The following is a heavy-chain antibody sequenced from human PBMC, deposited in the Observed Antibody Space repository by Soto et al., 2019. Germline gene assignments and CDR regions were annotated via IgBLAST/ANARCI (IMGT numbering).Heavy chain of an antibody. CDR2: IIPIFGTA. CDR1: GGTFSSYA. D-gene: IGHD2-2*01. CDR3: ARFLTGLVPAAIYDYYYGMDV. J-gene: IGHJ6*02. V-gene: IGHV1-69*13. Sequence: SVKVSCKASGGTFSSYAISWVRQAPGQGLEWMGGIIPIFGTANYAQKFQGRVTITADESTSTAYMELSSLRSEDTAVYYFARFLTGLVPAAIYDYYYGMDVWGQGTTVTVSS.